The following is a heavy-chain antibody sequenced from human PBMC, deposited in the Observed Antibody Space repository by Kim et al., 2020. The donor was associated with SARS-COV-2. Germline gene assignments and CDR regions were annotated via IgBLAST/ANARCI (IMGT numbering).Heavy chain of an antibody. D-gene: IGHD4-17*01. CDR2: IYYSGST. J-gene: IGHJ4*02. Sequence: SETLSLTCTVSGGSISSYYWSWIRQPPGKGLEWIGYIYYSGSTNYNPSLKSRVTISVDTSKNQFSLKLSSVTAADTAVYYCARVDPTVVTYYFDYWGQGTLVTVSS. V-gene: IGHV4-59*01. CDR1: GGSISSYY. CDR3: ARVDPTVVTYYFDY.